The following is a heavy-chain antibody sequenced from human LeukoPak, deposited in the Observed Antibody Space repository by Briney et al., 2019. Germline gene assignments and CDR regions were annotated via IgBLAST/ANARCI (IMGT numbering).Heavy chain of an antibody. J-gene: IGHJ4*02. V-gene: IGHV3-48*03. Sequence: PGGSLRLSCAASGFTFSSYEMNWVRQAPGKGLEWVSYISSSGSTIYYADSVKGRFTISRDNAKNSLYLQMNSLRAEDTAVYYCASDVVCSSTSCSSLVDYWGQGTLVTVSS. D-gene: IGHD2-2*01. CDR1: GFTFSSYE. CDR3: ASDVVCSSTSCSSLVDY. CDR2: ISSSGSTI.